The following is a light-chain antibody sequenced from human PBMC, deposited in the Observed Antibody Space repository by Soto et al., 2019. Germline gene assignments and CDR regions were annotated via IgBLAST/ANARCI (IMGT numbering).Light chain of an antibody. CDR1: QSVSSSY. Sequence: EVVLTQSPGTLSLSPGERATFSCRASQSVSSSYLAWYQQKPGQAPRLLIYGASSRPTGIPDRFSGSGSGTDFTLTISRLEPEDFAVYYCQQYGSSSTFGQGTRLEI. CDR3: QQYGSSST. CDR2: GAS. V-gene: IGKV3-20*01. J-gene: IGKJ5*01.